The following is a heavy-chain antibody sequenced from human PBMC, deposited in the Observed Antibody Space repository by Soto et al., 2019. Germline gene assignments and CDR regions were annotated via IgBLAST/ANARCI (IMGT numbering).Heavy chain of an antibody. V-gene: IGHV3-74*01. CDR1: GFTVISDW. D-gene: IGHD2-15*01. CDR2: MNSDGSII. Sequence: XVCLRLLCVASGFTVISDWMHWVRQGPGRGLVWVARMNSDGSIINYADSAKGRFTVSRDNAKNTLYLQMNSLRVEGKALYYCVRGWSDVWGQGTTVTVSS. J-gene: IGHJ6*02. CDR3: VRGWSDV.